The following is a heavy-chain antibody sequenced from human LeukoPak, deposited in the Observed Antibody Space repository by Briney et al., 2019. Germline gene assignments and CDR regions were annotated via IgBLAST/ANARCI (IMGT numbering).Heavy chain of an antibody. CDR1: GFTFSSYA. CDR3: ARSTSLYGGNSPLDY. CDR2: ISSNGGSI. D-gene: IGHD4-23*01. Sequence: GGSLRLSCAASGFTFSSYAMHWVRQAPGKGLEYVSAISSNGGSIYYANSVKGRFTISRDNSKNTLYLQMGSLRAEDMAVYYCARSTSLYGGNSPLDYWGQGTLVTVSS. J-gene: IGHJ4*02. V-gene: IGHV3-64*01.